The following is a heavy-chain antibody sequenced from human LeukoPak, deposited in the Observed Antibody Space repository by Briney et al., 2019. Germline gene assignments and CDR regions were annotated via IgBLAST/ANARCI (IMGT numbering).Heavy chain of an antibody. J-gene: IGHJ6*02. CDR1: GFTFSSYG. Sequence: PGGSLRLSCAASGFTFSSYGMHWVRQAPGKGLEWVAVISYDGSNKYYADSVKGRFTISRDNSKNTLYLQMNSLRAEDTAVYYCAKVCTGGYYYGMDVWGQGTTVTVSS. CDR2: ISYDGSNK. D-gene: IGHD3-10*02. CDR3: AKVCTGGYYYGMDV. V-gene: IGHV3-30*18.